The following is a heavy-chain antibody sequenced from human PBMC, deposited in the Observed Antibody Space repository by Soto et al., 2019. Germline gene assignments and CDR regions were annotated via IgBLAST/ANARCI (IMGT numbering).Heavy chain of an antibody. CDR1: GAPIKSSNYF. V-gene: IGHV4-39*02. CDR3: GRLAEAATGHTDFDF. CDR2: IHSSGGT. D-gene: IGHD2-15*01. Sequence: LSLTCTVSGAPIKSSNYFWGWIRQPPGKGLEFVGSIHSSGGTYYNPSLKSRVTVSVDLSNSHFSLSLKSLTATDTAVYYCGRLAEAATGHTDFDFWGQGTLVTVSS. J-gene: IGHJ4*02.